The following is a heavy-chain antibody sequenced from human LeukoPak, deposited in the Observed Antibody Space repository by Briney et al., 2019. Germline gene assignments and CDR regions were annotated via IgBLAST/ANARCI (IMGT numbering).Heavy chain of an antibody. Sequence: SQTLSLTCAVSGGPISSGGYSWSWIRQPPGKGLEWIGYIYHSGSTYYDPSLKSRVTISVDRSKNQFSLKLSSVTAADTAVYYCASLYYYGSGTKKGGYFDYWGQGTLVTVSS. CDR2: IYHSGST. V-gene: IGHV4-30-2*01. CDR1: GGPISSGGYS. D-gene: IGHD3-10*01. CDR3: ASLYYYGSGTKKGGYFDY. J-gene: IGHJ4*02.